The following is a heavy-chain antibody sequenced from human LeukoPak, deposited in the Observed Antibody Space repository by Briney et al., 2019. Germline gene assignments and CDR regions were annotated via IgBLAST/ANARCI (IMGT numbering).Heavy chain of an antibody. CDR1: GFTFSSYA. CDR3: TTVRGCGGDCYYIDY. CDR2: IWYDGSIK. D-gene: IGHD2-21*02. Sequence: GGSLRLSCAASGFTFSSYAMHRVRQAPGKGLEWVAIIWYDGSIKYYANSVKGRFTISRDNSKNTLYLQMNSLRAEDTAIYYCTTVRGCGGDCYYIDYWGQGTLVTVSS. J-gene: IGHJ4*02. V-gene: IGHV3-33*08.